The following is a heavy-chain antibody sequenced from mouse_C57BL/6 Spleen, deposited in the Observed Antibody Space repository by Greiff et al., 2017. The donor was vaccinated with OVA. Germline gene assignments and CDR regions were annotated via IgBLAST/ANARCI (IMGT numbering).Heavy chain of an antibody. D-gene: IGHD2-2*01. J-gene: IGHJ3*01. CDR3: ARENGYDVLAY. V-gene: IGHV1-82*01. CDR2: IYPGDGDT. CDR1: GYAFCSSW. Sequence: QVQLQQSGPELVEPGASVKISCKASGYAFCSSWMNWVKQRPGKGLEWIGRIYPGDGDTNYNGKFKGKATLTADKSSSTAYMQLSSLTSEDSAVYFCARENGYDVLAYWGQGTLVTVSA.